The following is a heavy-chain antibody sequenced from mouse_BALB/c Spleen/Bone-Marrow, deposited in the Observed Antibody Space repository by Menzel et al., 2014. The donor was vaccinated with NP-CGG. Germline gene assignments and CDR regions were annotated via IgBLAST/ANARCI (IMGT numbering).Heavy chain of an antibody. CDR3: VYGRDWYFDV. V-gene: IGHV14-3*02. D-gene: IGHD1-1*01. CDR2: IDPANGNT. CDR1: GFNIKDTY. Sequence: DVKLVESGAELVKPGASVKLSCTASGFNIKDTYMHWVKERPEQGLEWIGRIDPANGNTKYDPKFQGKATITADTSSNTAYLQLSSLTSVDTAVYYCVYGRDWYFDVWGAGTTVTVSS. J-gene: IGHJ1*01.